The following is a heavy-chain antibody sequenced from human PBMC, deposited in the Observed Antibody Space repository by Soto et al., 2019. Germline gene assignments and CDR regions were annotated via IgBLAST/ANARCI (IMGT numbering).Heavy chain of an antibody. CDR2: IFPSDSDT. CDR3: ARKDKSGYLNWFDP. V-gene: IGHV5-51*01. Sequence: GESPKISCRTSGYKFTSYWIAWVRQRPGKGLEWMGIIFPSDSDTRYSPSFLGQVTISADRSTSTVCLQWASLKDSDTAVYFCARKDKSGYLNWFDPWGQGTLV. J-gene: IGHJ5*02. D-gene: IGHD3-22*01. CDR1: GYKFTSYW.